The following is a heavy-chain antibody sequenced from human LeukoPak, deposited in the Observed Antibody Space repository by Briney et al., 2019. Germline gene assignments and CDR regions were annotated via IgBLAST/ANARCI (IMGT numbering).Heavy chain of an antibody. CDR3: ARGDAIVGTTGGAFDI. J-gene: IGHJ3*02. CDR1: GFTVSYNY. D-gene: IGHD1-26*01. Sequence: GGSLRVSCAASGFTVSYNYMSWVRQAPGKGLEWVSVLFRGGNTYYADSVKGRFTISRDKSKNTLYLQMNSLRAEDTAVYYCARGDAIVGTTGGAFDIWGQGTMVTVS. CDR2: LFRGGNT. V-gene: IGHV3-66*01.